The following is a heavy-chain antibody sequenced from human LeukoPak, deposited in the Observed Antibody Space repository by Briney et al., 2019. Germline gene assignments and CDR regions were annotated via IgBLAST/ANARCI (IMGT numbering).Heavy chain of an antibody. CDR2: INHSGST. CDR1: GGSFSGYY. J-gene: IGHJ4*02. CDR3: ARVTARSFDY. Sequence: SETLSLTCAVYGGSFSGYYWTWIRQPPGKGLEWTGEINHSGSTNYNPSLKSRVTISVDTSKTQFSLKLSSVTAADTAVYYCARVTARSFDYWGQGTLVTVSS. V-gene: IGHV4-34*01. D-gene: IGHD6-6*01.